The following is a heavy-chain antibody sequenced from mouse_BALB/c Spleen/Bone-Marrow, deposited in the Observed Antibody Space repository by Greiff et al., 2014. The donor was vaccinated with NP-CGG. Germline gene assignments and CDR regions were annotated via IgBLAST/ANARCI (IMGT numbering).Heavy chain of an antibody. Sequence: QVQLQQPGAELVKPGTSVKLSCKASGYNFTSYWINWVKLRPGQGLEWIGDIYPGSGSTNYNEKFKSKATLTVDKSSSTAYMQLSSLASEDSALYYCARFSQLGLLAYWGQGTLVTVSA. CDR3: ARFSQLGLLAY. CDR2: IYPGSGST. J-gene: IGHJ3*01. V-gene: IGHV1-55*01. D-gene: IGHD3-1*01. CDR1: GYNFTSYW.